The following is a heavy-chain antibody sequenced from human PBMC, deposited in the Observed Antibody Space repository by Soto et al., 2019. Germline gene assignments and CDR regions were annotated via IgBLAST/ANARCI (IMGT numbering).Heavy chain of an antibody. CDR2: IVLGSGNT. CDR3: AKEQKDSSTWSELNY. J-gene: IGHJ4*02. Sequence: VKVSCKASGFTFTNSAVQWVRRARGQRLEWIGWIVLGSGNTDYAQKFQERVSLTRDMSTSTAYMELSSLTSDDTAVYYCAKEQKDSSTWSELNYWGQGTLVTVSS. CDR1: GFTFTNSA. V-gene: IGHV1-58*01. D-gene: IGHD6-13*01.